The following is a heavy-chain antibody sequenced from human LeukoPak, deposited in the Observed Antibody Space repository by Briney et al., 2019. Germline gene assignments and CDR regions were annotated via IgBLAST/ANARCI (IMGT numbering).Heavy chain of an antibody. J-gene: IGHJ4*02. D-gene: IGHD6-19*01. Sequence: TTSETLSLTCTVSGGSISSYYWSWIRQPPGKGLEWIGYIYYSGSTNYNPSLKSRVTISVDTSKTQFSLKLSSVTAADTAVYYCARDPGHSSGWQGYYFDYWGQGTLVTVSS. CDR2: IYYSGST. CDR3: ARDPGHSSGWQGYYFDY. CDR1: GGSISSYY. V-gene: IGHV4-59*01.